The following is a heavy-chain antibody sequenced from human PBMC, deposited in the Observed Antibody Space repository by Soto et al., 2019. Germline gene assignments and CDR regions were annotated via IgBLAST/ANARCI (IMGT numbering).Heavy chain of an antibody. CDR1: GGSFSGYY. Sequence: SETLSLTCAVYGGSFSGYYWSWIRQPPGKGLEWIGEINHSGSTNYNPSLKSRVTISVDTSKNQFSLKLSSVTAADTAVYYCARDTARPVWSGYPKGWFDPWGQGTLVTVSS. CDR2: INHSGST. V-gene: IGHV4-34*01. D-gene: IGHD3-3*01. CDR3: ARDTARPVWSGYPKGWFDP. J-gene: IGHJ5*02.